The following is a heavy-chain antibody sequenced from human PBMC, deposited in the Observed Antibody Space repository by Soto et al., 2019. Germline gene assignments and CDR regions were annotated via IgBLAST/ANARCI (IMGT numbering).Heavy chain of an antibody. CDR3: ARGDFDRSGNYNAGWFAP. CDR2: INPNSGGT. D-gene: IGHD3-22*01. V-gene: IGHV1-2*02. CDR1: GYTFTAYY. Sequence: QVQLVQSGAEVKKPGASVKVSCKASGYTFTAYYMHWLRQAPGQGLECMGWINPNSGGTNYAQRFQGRVTVTNDKSISTTYMELSSLGSDDTAVYYCARGDFDRSGNYNAGWFAPWGQGTLVTVSS. J-gene: IGHJ5*02.